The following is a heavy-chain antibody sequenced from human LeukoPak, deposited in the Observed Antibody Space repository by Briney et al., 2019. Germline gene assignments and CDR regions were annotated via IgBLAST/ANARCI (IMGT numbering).Heavy chain of an antibody. CDR3: ARDRTPYSNYGLDAFDI. D-gene: IGHD4-11*01. CDR1: GGSISSSNW. J-gene: IGHJ3*02. Sequence: SETLSLTCAVSGGSISSSNWWSWVRQPPGKGLEWIGEIYHSGSTYYNPSLKSRVTISVDTSKNQFSLKLSSVTAADTAVYYCARDRTPYSNYGLDAFDIWGQGTMVTVSS. V-gene: IGHV4-4*02. CDR2: IYHSGST.